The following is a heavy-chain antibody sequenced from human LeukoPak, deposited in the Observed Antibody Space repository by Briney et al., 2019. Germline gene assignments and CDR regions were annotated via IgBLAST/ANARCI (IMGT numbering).Heavy chain of an antibody. CDR3: ARENSGSYREFDY. D-gene: IGHD1-26*01. CDR1: GGSVSSYY. J-gene: IGHJ4*02. V-gene: IGHV4-4*07. CDR2: IYTSGST. Sequence: SETPSLTCTVSGGSVSSYYWSWIRQPAGKGLEWIGRIYTSGSTNYNASLKSRVSMSVDTSKNQFSLKLSSVTAADTAVFYCARENSGSYREFDYWGQGTLVTVSS.